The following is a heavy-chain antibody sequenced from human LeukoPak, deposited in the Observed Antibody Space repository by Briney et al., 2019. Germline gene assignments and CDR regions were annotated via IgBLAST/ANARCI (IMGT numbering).Heavy chain of an antibody. Sequence: GGSLRLSCAASGFTFSSYAMHWVRQAPGKGLEWVAVISYDGSNKYYADSVKGRFTISRDNSKNTLYLQMNSPRAEDTAVYYCAREVAAAGTRYFDYWGQGTLVTVSS. CDR1: GFTFSSYA. V-gene: IGHV3-30-3*01. J-gene: IGHJ4*02. CDR3: AREVAAAGTRYFDY. CDR2: ISYDGSNK. D-gene: IGHD6-13*01.